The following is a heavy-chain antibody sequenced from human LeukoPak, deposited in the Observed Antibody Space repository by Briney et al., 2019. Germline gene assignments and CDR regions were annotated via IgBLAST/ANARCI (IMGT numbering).Heavy chain of an antibody. CDR2: ISQDGRFK. J-gene: IGHJ3*01. D-gene: IGHD6-19*01. CDR1: GFTFSTYW. CDR3: ARILPGAVGDVLDL. V-gene: IGHV3-7*01. Sequence: PGGSLTLSCAASGFTFSTYWINWVRRAPGQALERVANISQDGRFKYYVASVQCRFTITTDNAQNALYLEMNSLRAEDTAVYYCARILPGAVGDVLDLWGQGTMVTVTS.